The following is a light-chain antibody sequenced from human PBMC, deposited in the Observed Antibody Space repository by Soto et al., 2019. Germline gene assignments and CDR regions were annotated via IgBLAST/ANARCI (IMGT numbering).Light chain of an antibody. CDR1: TSNIGTGYD. Sequence: QPVLTQPPSVSGAPGQRVTISCTGSTSNIGTGYDVHWYQQLPGTAPKLLIYGNSKRPSGVPDRISGSKSGNTASLTISGLQAEDEADYYCISYTSSNTLLFGGGTKLTVL. V-gene: IGLV1-40*01. CDR3: ISYTSSNTLL. CDR2: GNS. J-gene: IGLJ3*02.